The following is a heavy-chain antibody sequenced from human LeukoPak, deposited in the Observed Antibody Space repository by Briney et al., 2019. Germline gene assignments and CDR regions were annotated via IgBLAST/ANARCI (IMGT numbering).Heavy chain of an antibody. Sequence: ASVKVSCKASGYTFTSYDINWVRQATGQRLEWMGWMNPNSGNTGYAQKFQGRVTMTRNTSISTAYMELSSLRSEDTAVYYCARAPMGWLIHFDYWGQGTLVTVSS. CDR1: GYTFTSYD. V-gene: IGHV1-8*01. J-gene: IGHJ4*02. CDR2: MNPNSGNT. CDR3: ARAPMGWLIHFDY. D-gene: IGHD3-3*01.